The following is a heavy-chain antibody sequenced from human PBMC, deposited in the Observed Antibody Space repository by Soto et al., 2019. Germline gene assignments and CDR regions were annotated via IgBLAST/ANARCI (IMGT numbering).Heavy chain of an antibody. J-gene: IGHJ5*02. CDR2: INAGNGNT. D-gene: IGHD3-22*01. CDR1: GETCINYA. V-gene: IGHV1-3*01. CDR3: ARVGDNYYDSSGYNWFDP. Sequence: SVKDRWNAAGETCINYAMRCMRQAPGQRLEWMGWINAGNGNTKYSQKFQGRVTITRDTSASTAYMELSSLRSEDTAVYYCARVGDNYYDSSGYNWFDPWGQGTLVTVSS.